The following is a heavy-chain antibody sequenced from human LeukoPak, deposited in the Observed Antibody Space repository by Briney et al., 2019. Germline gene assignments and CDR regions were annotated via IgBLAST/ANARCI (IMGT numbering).Heavy chain of an antibody. CDR3: ARGAITTYYYDSSGYYAPFDY. V-gene: IGHV1-8*01. J-gene: IGHJ4*02. Sequence: ASAKVSCKASGYTFTSYDINWVRQATGQGPEWMGWMNPNSGNTGYAQKFQGRVTMTRNTSISTAYMELSSLRSEDTAVYYCARGAITTYYYDSSGYYAPFDYWGQGTLVTVSS. CDR2: MNPNSGNT. D-gene: IGHD3-22*01. CDR1: GYTFTSYD.